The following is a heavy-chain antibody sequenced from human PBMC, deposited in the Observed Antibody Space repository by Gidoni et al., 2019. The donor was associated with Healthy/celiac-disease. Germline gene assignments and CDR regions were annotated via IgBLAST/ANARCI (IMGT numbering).Heavy chain of an antibody. CDR2: ST. CDR3: ARRTRYYDFWSGYYGFFDY. J-gene: IGHJ4*02. Sequence: STYYNPSLKSRVTISVDTSKNQFSLKLSSVTAADTAVYYCARRTRYYDFWSGYYGFFDYWGQGTLVTVSS. D-gene: IGHD3-3*01. V-gene: IGHV4-39*01.